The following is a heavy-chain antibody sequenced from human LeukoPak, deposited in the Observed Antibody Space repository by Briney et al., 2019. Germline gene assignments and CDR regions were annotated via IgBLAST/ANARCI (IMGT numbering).Heavy chain of an antibody. CDR1: GFTFSSSA. D-gene: IGHD3-22*01. CDR3: AKPYDTSDYFYLDY. J-gene: IGHJ4*02. V-gene: IGHV3-23*01. Sequence: PGGSLRLSCAASGFTFSSSAMNWVRQAPGKGLEWVSSISGSGDTTYYADSVKGRFTISRDNSKNTLYLQMNSLRAEDTAIYYRAKPYDTSDYFYLDYWGQGTLVTVSS. CDR2: ISGSGDTT.